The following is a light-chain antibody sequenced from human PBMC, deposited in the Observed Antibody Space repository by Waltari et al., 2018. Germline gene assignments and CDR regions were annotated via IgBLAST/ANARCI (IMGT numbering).Light chain of an antibody. Sequence: QSALTQPASVSGSPGQSITISCIGTGRAVGNYKYVSWYQCHPGQAPNLMIYDVTERPSGVSDRFSGSKSGNTASLTISGLQTEDEAFYYCSSYTSDSTIVFGGGTRLTVL. CDR2: DVT. CDR3: SSYTSDSTIV. J-gene: IGLJ3*02. CDR1: GRAVGNYKY. V-gene: IGLV2-14*03.